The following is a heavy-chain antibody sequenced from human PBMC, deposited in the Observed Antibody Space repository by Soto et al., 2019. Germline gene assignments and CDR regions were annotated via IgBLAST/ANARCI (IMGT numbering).Heavy chain of an antibody. J-gene: IGHJ4*02. D-gene: IGHD5-12*01. CDR2: IIPILGIA. CDR3: ARDQSSKRGDGYNYHGY. Sequence: GASVKVSCKASGGTFSSYTISWVRQAPGQGLEWMGRIIPILGIANYAQKFQGRVTITADKSTSTAYMELSSLRSEDTAVYYCARDQSSKRGDGYNYHGYWGQGTLVTVSS. CDR1: GGTFSSYT. V-gene: IGHV1-69*04.